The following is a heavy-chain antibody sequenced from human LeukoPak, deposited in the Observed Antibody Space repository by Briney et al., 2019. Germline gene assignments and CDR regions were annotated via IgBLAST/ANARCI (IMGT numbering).Heavy chain of an antibody. Sequence: GGSLRLSCPASGFTFSSYSMNWVRQAPGKGLEWVSVISGNGGSTDYADAVKGRFTSSRDNSKNTLFLQMNTLRAEDTAVYYCTKSVAGRLDYWGQGTLVTVSS. J-gene: IGHJ4*02. CDR1: GFTFSSYS. D-gene: IGHD2-15*01. V-gene: IGHV3-23*01. CDR2: ISGNGGST. CDR3: TKSVAGRLDY.